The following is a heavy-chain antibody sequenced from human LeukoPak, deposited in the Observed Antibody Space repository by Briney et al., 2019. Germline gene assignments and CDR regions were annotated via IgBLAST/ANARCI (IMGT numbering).Heavy chain of an antibody. CDR2: IYYSGST. CDR3: ARHRGYCSSTSCYLGYAFDI. CDR1: GGSISSSSYY. D-gene: IGHD2-2*01. V-gene: IGHV4-39*01. Sequence: SETLSLTCTVSGGSISSSSYYWGWIRQPPGKGLEWIGSIYYSGSTYYNPSLKSRVTISVDTSKNQFSLKLSSVTAADTAVYYCARHRGYCSSTSCYLGYAFDIWGQGTMVTVSS. J-gene: IGHJ3*02.